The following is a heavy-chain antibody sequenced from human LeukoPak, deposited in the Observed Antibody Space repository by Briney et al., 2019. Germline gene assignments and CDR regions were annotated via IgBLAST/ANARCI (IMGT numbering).Heavy chain of an antibody. Sequence: GASVKVSCKASGYTFSSYGISWVRQAPGQGLEWMGWISAYDGNTDYAQNLQGRVTMTTDTPTSTAYMELRSLRSDDTAVYYCARAVRGYSYAYLPYWGQGTLVTVSS. J-gene: IGHJ4*02. CDR1: GYTFSSYG. V-gene: IGHV1-18*01. D-gene: IGHD5-18*01. CDR2: ISAYDGNT. CDR3: ARAVRGYSYAYLPY.